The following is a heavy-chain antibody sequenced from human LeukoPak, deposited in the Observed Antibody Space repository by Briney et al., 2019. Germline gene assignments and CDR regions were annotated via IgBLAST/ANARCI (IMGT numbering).Heavy chain of an antibody. J-gene: IGHJ4*02. CDR1: GFRFSSYT. CDR2: ISGSGDRT. D-gene: IGHD3-16*01. CDR3: AILGGGMAY. Sequence: GGSLRLSCAASGFRFSSYTMNWVRQAPGKGLEWVSGISGSGDRTYYADFVKGRVTISRDNSRNTLYLQMSRLRADDTAVYYCAILGGGMAYWGQGTLVAVSS. V-gene: IGHV3-23*01.